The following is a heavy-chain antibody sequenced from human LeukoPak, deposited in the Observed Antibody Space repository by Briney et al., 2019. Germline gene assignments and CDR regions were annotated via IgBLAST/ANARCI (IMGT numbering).Heavy chain of an antibody. D-gene: IGHD3-3*01. V-gene: IGHV4-59*01. Sequence: SETLSLTCTVSGGSIGSYYWSWIRQPPGKGLEWIGYIYYSGSTNYNPSLKSRVTISVDRSKNQFSLKLSSVTAADTAVYYCARDLGVAGYFDYWGQGTLVTVSS. CDR2: IYYSGST. J-gene: IGHJ4*02. CDR1: GGSIGSYY. CDR3: ARDLGVAGYFDY.